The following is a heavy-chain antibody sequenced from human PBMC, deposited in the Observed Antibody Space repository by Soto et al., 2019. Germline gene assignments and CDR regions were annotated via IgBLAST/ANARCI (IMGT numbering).Heavy chain of an antibody. CDR3: ARDRSDSSRADSFDI. D-gene: IGHD6-25*01. CDR1: GFTVSNTY. CDR2: IYRGLAT. Sequence: EVQLVESGGSLIQPGGSLRLSCAVSGFTVSNTYMSWVRQAPGKGLEWISVIYRGLATYYADSVKGRFTISRDDSRNTVYLQMNSLTTEDTAVYFCARDRSDSSRADSFDIWGQGTMVTVSS. V-gene: IGHV3-53*01. J-gene: IGHJ3*02.